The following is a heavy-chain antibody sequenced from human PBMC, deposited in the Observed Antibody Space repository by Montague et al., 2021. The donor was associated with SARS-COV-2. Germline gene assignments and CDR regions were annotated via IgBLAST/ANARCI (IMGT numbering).Heavy chain of an antibody. J-gene: IGHJ4*02. CDR3: ARGPTNNIGMVATRLDY. V-gene: IGHV4-34*01. CDR1: GGSSSGYY. CDR2: INHSGST. Sequence: SETLSLTCAVYGGSSSGYYWNWIRQPPGKGLEWIGEINHSGSTNYNPPLRSRVTISVDTSNNQFSLKLTSVTAADTAVYYCARGPTNNIGMVATRLDYWGQGTLVTVSS. D-gene: IGHD5-12*01.